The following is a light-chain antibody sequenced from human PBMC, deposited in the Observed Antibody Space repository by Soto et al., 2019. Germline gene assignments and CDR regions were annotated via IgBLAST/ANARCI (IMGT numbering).Light chain of an antibody. CDR3: SSFASSNTWV. J-gene: IGLJ3*02. CDR1: SSDVGAYNY. V-gene: IGLV2-8*01. Sequence: QPVLTQPPSASGSPGQSVTISCTGTSSDVGAYNYVSWYQQHAGKAPKLVIYEVTKRPSGVPDRFSGSKSANTASLTVSGLQAEDEADYYCSSFASSNTWVVGGGTKLTVL. CDR2: EVT.